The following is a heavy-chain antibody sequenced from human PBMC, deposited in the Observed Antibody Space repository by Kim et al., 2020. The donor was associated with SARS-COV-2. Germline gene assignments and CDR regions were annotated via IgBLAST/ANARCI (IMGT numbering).Heavy chain of an antibody. CDR3: ARDDGGAYGSGRSYYYYGMDV. Sequence: GGSLRLSCAASGFTFSSYWMSWVRQAPGKGLEWVANIKQDGSEKYYVDSVKGRFTISRDNAKNSLYLQMNSLRAEDTAVYYCARDDGGAYGSGRSYYYYGMDVWGQGTTVTVSS. CDR2: IKQDGSEK. J-gene: IGHJ6*02. D-gene: IGHD3-10*01. V-gene: IGHV3-7*03. CDR1: GFTFSSYW.